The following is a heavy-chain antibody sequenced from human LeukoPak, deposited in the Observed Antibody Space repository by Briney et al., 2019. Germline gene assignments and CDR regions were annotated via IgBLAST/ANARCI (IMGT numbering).Heavy chain of an antibody. J-gene: IGHJ4*02. CDR3: TTRLTYYYDSSPYYGFDY. V-gene: IGHV3-15*01. D-gene: IGHD3-22*01. CDR1: GFTFSNAW. Sequence: PGGSLRLSCAASGFTFSNAWMSWVRQAPGKGLEWVGRIKSKTDGGTTDYAAHVKGRFTISRDDSKNMLYLQLNSLKTEDTAVYYCTTRLTYYYDSSPYYGFDYWGQGTLVTVSS. CDR2: IKSKTDGGTT.